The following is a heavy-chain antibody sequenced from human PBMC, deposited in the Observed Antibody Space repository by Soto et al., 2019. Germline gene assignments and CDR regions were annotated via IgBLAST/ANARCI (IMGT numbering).Heavy chain of an antibody. CDR1: VYTFTSYA. CDR3: ARDRPVVVVAATLGDYYYYYMDV. J-gene: IGHJ6*03. D-gene: IGHD2-15*01. V-gene: IGHV1-3*01. Sequence: ASVKVSCKASVYTFTSYAIHWVRQAPGQRLEWKGWIKAGNGNTKYSQKFQGRVTITRDTSASTAYMELSSLRSEDTAVYYCARDRPVVVVAATLGDYYYYYMDVWGKGTTVTVSS. CDR2: IKAGNGNT.